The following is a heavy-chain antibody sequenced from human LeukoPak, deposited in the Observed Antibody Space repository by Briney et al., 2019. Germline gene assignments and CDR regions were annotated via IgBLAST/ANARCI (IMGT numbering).Heavy chain of an antibody. CDR2: IHYSGNT. Sequence: SETLSLTCTVSGGSISNYYWSWIRQPPGKGLEWIGYIHYSGNTIYNPSLESRVTISVDTPKNQFSLKLSSVTAADTAVYYCARVQNIMGTIMPWGQGILVTVSS. J-gene: IGHJ5*02. CDR1: GGSISNYY. D-gene: IGHD1-26*01. V-gene: IGHV4-59*12. CDR3: ARVQNIMGTIMP.